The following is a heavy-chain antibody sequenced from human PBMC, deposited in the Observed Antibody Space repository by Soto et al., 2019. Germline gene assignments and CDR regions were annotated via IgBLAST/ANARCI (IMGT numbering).Heavy chain of an antibody. CDR3: AADGDTAMVTSYYYYGMDV. Sequence: QMQLVQSGPEVKKPGTSVKVSCKASGFTFTSSAVQWVRQARGQRLEWIGCIVVGSGNTNYAQKFQERVTITRDMSTSTAYMELSSLRSEDTAVYYCAADGDTAMVTSYYYYGMDVWGQGTTVTVSS. V-gene: IGHV1-58*01. D-gene: IGHD5-18*01. CDR1: GFTFTSSA. CDR2: IVVGSGNT. J-gene: IGHJ6*02.